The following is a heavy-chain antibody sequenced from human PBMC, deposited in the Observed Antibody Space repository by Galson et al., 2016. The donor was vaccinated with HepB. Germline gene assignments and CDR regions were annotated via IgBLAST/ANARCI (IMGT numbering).Heavy chain of an antibody. V-gene: IGHV3-23*01. J-gene: IGHJ4*02. CDR2: ISTRRTT. CDR3: AKERLVRRIFDH. CDR1: GFVFSNFG. D-gene: IGHD1-1*01. Sequence: SLRLPCAASGFVFSNFGLSWVRQAPGKGLEWVASISTRRTTYYSDSVQGRFTISRDNSNNTLYLQMNGLRAEDTAVYYCAKERLVRRIFDHWGQGTLLTVSS.